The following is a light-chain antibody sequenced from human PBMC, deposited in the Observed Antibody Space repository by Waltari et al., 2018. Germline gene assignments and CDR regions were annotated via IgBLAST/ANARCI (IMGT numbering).Light chain of an antibody. J-gene: IGLJ3*02. V-gene: IGLV2-11*01. CDR2: DVT. CDR1: SSDVGGYNY. CDR3: CSYAGSITFWV. Sequence: QSALTQPRSVSGSPGQSVTISCTGTSSDVGGYNYFSWYHHHPGKAPKLIIYDVTKRPSGVPDRFSASKSDNTASLTISGLQAEDEADYYCCSYAGSITFWVFGGGTKLTVL.